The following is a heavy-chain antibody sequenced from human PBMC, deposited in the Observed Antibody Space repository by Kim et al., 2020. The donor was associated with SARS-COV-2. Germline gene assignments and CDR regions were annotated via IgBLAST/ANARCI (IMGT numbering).Heavy chain of an antibody. D-gene: IGHD5-18*01. J-gene: IGHJ6*02. CDR3: ARAENSYGYYYYGMDV. Sequence: SRKSRVTISVDTSKNQFSLKLSSVTAADTAVYYCARAENSYGYYYYGMDVWSQGTTVTVSS. V-gene: IGHV4-59*01.